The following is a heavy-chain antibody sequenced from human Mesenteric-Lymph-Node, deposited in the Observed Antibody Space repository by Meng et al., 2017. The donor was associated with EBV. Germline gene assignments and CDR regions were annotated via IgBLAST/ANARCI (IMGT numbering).Heavy chain of an antibody. V-gene: IGHV3-21*01. J-gene: IGHJ4*02. CDR3: ARDNDFGYFDK. Sequence: EVQLVESGGGLVKPGGSLRLSCAASGFTFSSYNMNWVRQAPGKGLEWVSYIGSNTNYIYYADSVKGRFTISRDNTKNSLYLQMNSLRAEDTGVYYCARDNDFGYFDKWGQGTLGTVSS. CDR1: GFTFSSYN. D-gene: IGHD4/OR15-4a*01. CDR2: IGSNTNYI.